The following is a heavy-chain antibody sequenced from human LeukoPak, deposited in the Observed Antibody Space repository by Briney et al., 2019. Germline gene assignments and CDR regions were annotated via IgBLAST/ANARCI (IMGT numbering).Heavy chain of an antibody. Sequence: ASVKVSCKASGYTFTSYGISWVRQAPGQGLEWMGIINPSGGSTSYAQKFQGRVTMTRDMSTSTVYMELSSLRSEDTAVYYCAMGRSYNHPKNWFDPWGQGTLVTVSS. V-gene: IGHV1-46*01. D-gene: IGHD1-14*01. CDR3: AMGRSYNHPKNWFDP. J-gene: IGHJ5*02. CDR2: INPSGGST. CDR1: GYTFTSYG.